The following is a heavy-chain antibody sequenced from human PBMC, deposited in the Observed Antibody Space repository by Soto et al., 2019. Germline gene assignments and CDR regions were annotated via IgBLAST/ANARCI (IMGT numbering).Heavy chain of an antibody. D-gene: IGHD3-9*01. Sequence: SETLSLTCSVSGGSIRRSDSYWTWVRQGPGKGLEWIGYISDSGRTDYNPSLKSRVTISVDTSKNLFSLKLSSVTAADTAVYYCASALLLRYFDWLPWGQGTLVTVS. J-gene: IGHJ5*02. CDR2: ISDSGRT. CDR1: GGSIRRSDSY. V-gene: IGHV4-39*01. CDR3: ASALLLRYFDWLP.